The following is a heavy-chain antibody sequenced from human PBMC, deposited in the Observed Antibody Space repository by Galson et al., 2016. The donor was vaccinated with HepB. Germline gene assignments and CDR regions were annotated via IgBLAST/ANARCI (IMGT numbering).Heavy chain of an antibody. Sequence: CAISGDSVSSYTGVWNWIRQSPSRGLEWLGRTYYRSQWYYHYAESVKGRITIYPDTSKNHFSLRRTSVTPEDTAVYYCARDSPGNSFFDYWRQGTLVTVSS. CDR1: GDSVSSYTGV. D-gene: IGHD4-23*01. J-gene: IGHJ4*02. CDR2: TYYRSQWYY. V-gene: IGHV6-1*01. CDR3: ARDSPGNSFFDY.